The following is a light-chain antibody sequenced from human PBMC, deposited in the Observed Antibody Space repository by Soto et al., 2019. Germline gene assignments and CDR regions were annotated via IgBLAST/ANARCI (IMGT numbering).Light chain of an antibody. CDR1: LSIRST. V-gene: IGKV3-15*01. Sequence: VVTQSPPTLSLSPGERATLSCSTILSIRSTLAWFHQKPVQAPRLLIYDASKRATGIPARFSGSGSGTEFTLTISSLQSEDFAVYYCQQYNNWPRTFGQATKADIK. CDR3: QQYNNWPRT. J-gene: IGKJ1*01. CDR2: DAS.